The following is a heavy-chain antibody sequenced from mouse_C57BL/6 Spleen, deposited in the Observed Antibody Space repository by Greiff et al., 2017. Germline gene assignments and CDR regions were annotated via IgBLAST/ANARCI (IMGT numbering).Heavy chain of an antibody. CDR1: GFTFSDYY. CDR2: INYDGSST. D-gene: IGHD2-1*01. CDR3: ARGGGNCEAWFAY. J-gene: IGHJ3*01. Sequence: DVKLVESEGGLVQPGSSMKLSCTASGFTFSDYYMAWVRQVPEKGLEWVANINYDGSSTYYLDSLKSRFIISRDNAKNLLYLQMSSLKSEDTATYYCARGGGNCEAWFAYGGQGTLVTVSA. V-gene: IGHV5-16*01.